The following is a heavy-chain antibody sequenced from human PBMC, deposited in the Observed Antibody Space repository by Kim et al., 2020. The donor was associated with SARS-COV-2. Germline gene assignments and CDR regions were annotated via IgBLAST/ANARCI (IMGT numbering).Heavy chain of an antibody. Sequence: SETLSLTCAVYGGSFSGYYWSWIRQPPGKGLEWIGEINHSGSTNYNPSLKSRVTISVDTSKNQFSLKLSSVTAADTAVYYCANNGVYPGAFDYWGQGTLVTVSS. CDR2: INHSGST. V-gene: IGHV4-34*01. J-gene: IGHJ4*02. D-gene: IGHD6-6*01. CDR3: ANNGVYPGAFDY. CDR1: GGSFSGYY.